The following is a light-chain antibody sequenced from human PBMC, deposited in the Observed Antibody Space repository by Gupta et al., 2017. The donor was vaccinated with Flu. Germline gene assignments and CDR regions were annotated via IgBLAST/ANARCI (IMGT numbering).Light chain of an antibody. CDR3: FSYAGSSSWV. J-gene: IGLJ3*02. CDR2: EGT. Sequence: QSALTQPASVSGSPGQSITISCPGTSIDVETFRFVSWYQQHAGKVPKLMISEGTKRPAGVSNRFSGSKSGNTASLTISGLQAEDEGDYYCFSYAGSSSWVFGGGTKVTVL. CDR1: SIDVETFRF. V-gene: IGLV2-23*01.